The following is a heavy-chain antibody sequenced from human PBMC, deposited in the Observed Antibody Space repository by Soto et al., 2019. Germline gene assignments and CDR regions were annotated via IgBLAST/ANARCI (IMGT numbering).Heavy chain of an antibody. CDR2: INAGNGNT. Sequence: ASVKVSCKASGYTFTGYAMHWVRQAPGQRLEWMGWINAGNGNTKYSQKFQGRVTITRDTSASTAYMELSSLRSEDTAVYYCARAVAVPADFDYWGHGTLVTVSS. J-gene: IGHJ4*01. V-gene: IGHV1-3*01. CDR3: ARAVAVPADFDY. D-gene: IGHD6-19*01. CDR1: GYTFTGYA.